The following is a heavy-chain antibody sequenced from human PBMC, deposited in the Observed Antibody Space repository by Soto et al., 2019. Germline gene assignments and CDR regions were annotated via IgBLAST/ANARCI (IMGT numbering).Heavy chain of an antibody. CDR1: VDIVSRLSTA. V-gene: IGHV6-1*01. Sequence: PAQSLSLTCAISVDIVSRLSTAGNWSSQAPSGGLEWRGSTNYRSKWYNDYAISVKSRITITPDTSNNQFSLQLNAVTSEDTAVYFCARAPASGTLDPWGQGTLVTVSS. CDR2: TNYRSKWYN. D-gene: IGHD6-13*01. CDR3: ARAPASGTLDP. J-gene: IGHJ5*02.